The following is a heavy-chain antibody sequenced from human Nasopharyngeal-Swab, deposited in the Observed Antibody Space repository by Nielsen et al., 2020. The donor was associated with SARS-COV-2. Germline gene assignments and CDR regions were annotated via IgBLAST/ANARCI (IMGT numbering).Heavy chain of an antibody. CDR1: GGSFGGHY. Sequence: SETLSLTCAVSGGSFGGHYWTWLRQPPGKGLEWIGEMSSSGDTKSNPSLTSRVSISTDTSKSQFSLNLRSVTAADTAVYYCARGLSHYELSGYPEDWGQGTLVTVSS. J-gene: IGHJ4*02. V-gene: IGHV4-34*01. CDR2: MSSSGDT. CDR3: ARGLSHYELSGYPED. D-gene: IGHD3-22*01.